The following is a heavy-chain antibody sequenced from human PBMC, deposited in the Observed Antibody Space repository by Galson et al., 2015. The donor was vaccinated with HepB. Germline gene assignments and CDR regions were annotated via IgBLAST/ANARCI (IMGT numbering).Heavy chain of an antibody. D-gene: IGHD1-1*01. Sequence: CAISGDSVSSNSAAWNRIRQSPSRGLEWLGRTYYRSKWYNDYAVSVKSRITINPDTSKNQFSLQLNSVTPEDTAVYYCARVGGGTPYGMDVWGQGTTVTVSS. CDR1: GDSVSSNSAA. J-gene: IGHJ6*02. CDR3: ARVGGGTPYGMDV. CDR2: TYYRSKWYN. V-gene: IGHV6-1*01.